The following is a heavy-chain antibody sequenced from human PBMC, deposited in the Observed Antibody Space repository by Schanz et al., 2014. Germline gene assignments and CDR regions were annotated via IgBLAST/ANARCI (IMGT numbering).Heavy chain of an antibody. CDR2: ISYGTSYI. CDR3: ARPPHDSSGYYPFDY. Sequence: EVKMVESGGGLVKPGGSLRLSCAASGFNFSSYSLNWVRQAPGKGLEWVSSISYGTSYIYYAESVKGRFTISRDNAKNSLYLQMNGLRAEDTAVYYCARPPHDSSGYYPFDYWGQGTLVTVSS. D-gene: IGHD3-22*01. J-gene: IGHJ4*02. V-gene: IGHV3-21*01. CDR1: GFNFSSYS.